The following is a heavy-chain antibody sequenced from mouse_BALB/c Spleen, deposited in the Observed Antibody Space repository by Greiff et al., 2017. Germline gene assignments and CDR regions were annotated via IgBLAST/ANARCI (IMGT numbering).Heavy chain of an antibody. V-gene: IGHV5-4*02. CDR1: GFTFSDYY. CDR2: ISDGGSYT. CDR3: ARDHYYGNYAYAMDY. J-gene: IGHJ4*01. D-gene: IGHD2-1*01. Sequence: EVKVVESGGGLVKPGGSLKLSCAASGFTFSDYYMYWVRQTPEKRLEWVATISDGGSYTYYPDSVKGRFTISRDNAKNNLYLQMSSLKSEDTAMYYCARDHYYGNYAYAMDYWGQGTSVTVSS.